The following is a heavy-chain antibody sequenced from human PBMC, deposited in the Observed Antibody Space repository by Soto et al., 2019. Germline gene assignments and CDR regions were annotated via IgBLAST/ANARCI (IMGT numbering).Heavy chain of an antibody. CDR1: GFTFSSYG. D-gene: IGHD3-10*01. CDR2: ISYDGSNK. J-gene: IGHJ4*02. CDR3: AKEGHYYGSGIHLGDLDY. V-gene: IGHV3-30*18. Sequence: QVQLVESGGGVVQPGRSLRLSCAASGFTFSSYGMHWVRQAPGKGLEWVAVISYDGSNKYYADSVKGRFTISRDNSKNTLYLQMNSLRAEDSAVYYCAKEGHYYGSGIHLGDLDYWGQGTLVTVSS.